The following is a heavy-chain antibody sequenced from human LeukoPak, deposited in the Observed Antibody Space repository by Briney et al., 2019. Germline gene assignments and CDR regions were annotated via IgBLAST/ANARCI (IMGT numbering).Heavy chain of an antibody. CDR3: ARFMGSGIYTPDY. Sequence: GGSLRLSCAASGFTFSSYSMNWVRQAPGKGLEWVSSIGPSSVYIYYADSMKGRFTVSRHNPENSLYLQMNSLRAEDTAVYYCARFMGSGIYTPDYWGQGTLVTVSS. J-gene: IGHJ4*02. CDR2: IGPSSVYI. D-gene: IGHD3-10*01. CDR1: GFTFSSYS. V-gene: IGHV3-21*01.